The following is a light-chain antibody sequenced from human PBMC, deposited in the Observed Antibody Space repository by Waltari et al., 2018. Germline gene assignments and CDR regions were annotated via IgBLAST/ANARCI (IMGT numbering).Light chain of an antibody. V-gene: IGKV3-20*01. CDR1: QSVSSSY. J-gene: IGKJ2*01. CDR3: QQYGSSPSYT. CDR2: GSS. Sequence: EMVLTQSPGTLSLSPGERAPLSCRASQSVSSSYLAWYQQKPGQAPRLLMFGSSSRATGIPDRFSGSGSWTGFTLTISRLEAEDFAVYYCQQYGSSPSYTFGQGTKLEIK.